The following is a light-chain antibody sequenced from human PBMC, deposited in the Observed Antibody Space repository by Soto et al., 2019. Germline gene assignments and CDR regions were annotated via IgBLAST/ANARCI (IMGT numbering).Light chain of an antibody. J-gene: IGKJ1*01. CDR2: KAS. V-gene: IGKV1-5*03. Sequence: DIQMTQPPSTLSASVGDRVTITCRASQSISSWLAWYQQKPGKAPNLLIYKASNLESGVSSRFSGSGSGTEFTLTISSLQPDDFATYYCQQYNSYPRTFGQGTRVEFK. CDR3: QQYNSYPRT. CDR1: QSISSW.